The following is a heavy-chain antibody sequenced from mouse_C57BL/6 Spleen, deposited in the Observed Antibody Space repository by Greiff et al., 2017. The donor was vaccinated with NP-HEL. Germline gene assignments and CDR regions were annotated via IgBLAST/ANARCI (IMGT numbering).Heavy chain of an antibody. V-gene: IGHV14-4*01. CDR2: IDPENGDT. D-gene: IGHD2-1*01. CDR1: GFNIKDDY. J-gene: IGHJ3*01. Sequence: VQLQQSGAELVRPGASVKLSCTASGFNIKDDYMHWVKQRPEQGLEWIGWIDPENGDTEYASKFQGKATITADTSSNTAYLQLSSLTSEDTAVYYRTTGGYYGLAYWGQGTLVTVSA. CDR3: TTGGYYGLAY.